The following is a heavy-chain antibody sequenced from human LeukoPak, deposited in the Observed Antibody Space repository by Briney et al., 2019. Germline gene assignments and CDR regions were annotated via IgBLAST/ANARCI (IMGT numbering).Heavy chain of an antibody. CDR3: TKDHLESSSGWSYFDY. CDR1: GFTFDDYT. CDR2: ITWDGGTT. J-gene: IGHJ4*02. Sequence: GGSLRLSCAASGFTFDDYTMHWVRQAPGKGLEWVSLITWDGGTTYYADSVRGRFTISRDNSKNSLYLQMNSLRTEGTAFYYCTKDHLESSSGWSYFDYWGQGTLVTVSS. D-gene: IGHD6-19*01. V-gene: IGHV3-43*01.